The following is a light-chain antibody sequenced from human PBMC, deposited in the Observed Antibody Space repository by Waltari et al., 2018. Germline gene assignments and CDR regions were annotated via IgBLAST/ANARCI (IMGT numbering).Light chain of an antibody. V-gene: IGLV2-14*01. Sequence: QSALTQPASVSWSPGQTIITSCTGTSSDIGGHDYVSWYQQHPGKAPKLMIYDVVKRPSGVSNRFSGSKSGNTASLTISGLQAEDDAIYYCSSYASSKFGGGTKLTVL. J-gene: IGLJ2*01. CDR2: DVV. CDR3: SSYASSK. CDR1: SSDIGGHDY.